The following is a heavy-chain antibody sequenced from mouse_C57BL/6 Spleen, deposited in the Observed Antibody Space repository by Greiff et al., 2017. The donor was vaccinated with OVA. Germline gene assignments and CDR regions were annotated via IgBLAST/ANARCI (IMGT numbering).Heavy chain of an antibody. CDR3: ARALRGFDY. CDR2: ISDGGSYT. D-gene: IGHD1-1*01. V-gene: IGHV5-4*01. CDR1: GFTFSSYA. J-gene: IGHJ2*01. Sequence: EVQLMESGGGLVKPGGSLKLSCAASGFTFSSYAMSWVRQTPEKRLEWVATISDGGSYTYYPDNVKGRFTISRDNAKNNLYLQMSHLKSEDTAMYYCARALRGFDYWGQGTTLTVSS.